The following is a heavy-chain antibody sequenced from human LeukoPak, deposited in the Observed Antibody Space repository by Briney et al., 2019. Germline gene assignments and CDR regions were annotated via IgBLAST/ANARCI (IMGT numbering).Heavy chain of an antibody. CDR3: ARDHSAPITYYYDSSGYYDY. CDR1: GGTFSSYA. V-gene: IGHV1-18*01. Sequence: AAVKVSCKASGGTFSSYAISWVRQASGHGLEWMGWISTYNGDAHYAQKFQGRVTMTTDTSTSTAYMDLRSLRSDDTAVYYCARDHSAPITYYYDSSGYYDYWGQGTQVTVSS. CDR2: ISTYNGDA. D-gene: IGHD3-22*01. J-gene: IGHJ4*02.